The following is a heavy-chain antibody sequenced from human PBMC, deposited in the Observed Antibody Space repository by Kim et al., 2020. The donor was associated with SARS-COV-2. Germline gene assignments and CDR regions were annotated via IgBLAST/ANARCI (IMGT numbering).Heavy chain of an antibody. D-gene: IGHD2-2*01. Sequence: ASVKVSCKASGYTFTGYYMHWVRQAPGQGLEWMGRINPNSGGTNYVQKFQGRVTMTRDTSISTAYMELSRLRSDDTAVYYCARLDCSSTSCSFDYWGQGTLVTVSS. CDR1: GYTFTGYY. J-gene: IGHJ4*02. V-gene: IGHV1-2*06. CDR3: ARLDCSSTSCSFDY. CDR2: INPNSGGT.